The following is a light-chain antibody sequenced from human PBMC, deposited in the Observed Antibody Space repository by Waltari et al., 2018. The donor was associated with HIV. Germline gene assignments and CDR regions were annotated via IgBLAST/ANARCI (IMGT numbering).Light chain of an antibody. CDR3: NSRDSSGNPVV. CDR1: SLSSYN. J-gene: IGLJ2*01. Sequence: SSELTQDPAVSVALGQAVRITSYGDSLSSYNASWYQQKPGQAPVLVIYGKNNRPSGIPDRFSGSSSGNTASLTITGAQAEDEADYYCNSRDSSGNPVVFGGGTKLTVL. CDR2: GKN. V-gene: IGLV3-19*01.